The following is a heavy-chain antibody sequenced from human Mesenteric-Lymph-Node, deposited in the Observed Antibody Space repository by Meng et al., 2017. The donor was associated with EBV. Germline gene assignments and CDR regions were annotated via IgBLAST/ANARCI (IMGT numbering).Heavy chain of an antibody. CDR2: ITSSPTYI. J-gene: IGHJ4*02. CDR1: GFPFSTFT. V-gene: IGHV3-21*01. CDR3: ARESGDDSNFDY. D-gene: IGHD5-24*01. Sequence: VESGGGCVKPGGSLRLSCAASGFPFSTFTMNWVRRAPGRGLEWVSSITSSPTYIYYATSVKGRFTISRDNAKNSLFLQMNSLRAEDTAVYYCARESGDDSNFDYWGQGALVTVSS.